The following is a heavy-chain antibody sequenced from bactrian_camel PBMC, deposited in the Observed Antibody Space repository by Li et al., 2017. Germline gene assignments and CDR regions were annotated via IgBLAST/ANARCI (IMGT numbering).Heavy chain of an antibody. CDR1: GDAVNSYC. D-gene: IGHD3*01. Sequence: QLVESGGDSVQAGGSLRLSCAASGDAVNSYCMTWFRQAPGKERVGVAVMNTGQGNTYYADSVKERFTLSRGAVKNSVNLVMLDLKPEDTAMYYCAAARTCVKKVVNGRAIPRLEPQLFPYWGQGTQVTVS. CDR3: AAARTCVKKVVNGRAIPRLEPQLFPY. J-gene: IGHJ4*01. V-gene: IGHV3S25*01. CDR2: MNTGQGNT.